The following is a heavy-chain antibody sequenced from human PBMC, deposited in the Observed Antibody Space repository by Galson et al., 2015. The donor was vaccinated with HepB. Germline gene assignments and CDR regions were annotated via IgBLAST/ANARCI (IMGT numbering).Heavy chain of an antibody. CDR1: GFTFSSYG. CDR3: AKEDYGDYVLSY. V-gene: IGHV3-30*18. CDR2: ISYDGSNK. J-gene: IGHJ4*02. D-gene: IGHD4-17*01. Sequence: SLRLSCAASGFTFSSYGMHWVRQAPGKGLEWVAVISYDGSNKYYADSVKGRFTISRDNSKNTLYLQMNSLRAEDTAVYYCAKEDYGDYVLSYWGQGTLVTVSS.